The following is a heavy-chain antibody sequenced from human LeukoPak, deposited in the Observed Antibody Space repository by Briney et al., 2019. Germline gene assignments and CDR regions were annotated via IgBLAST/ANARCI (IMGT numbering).Heavy chain of an antibody. CDR2: IYPDVSDT. J-gene: IGHJ4*02. CDR3: ARQYYDFWSGYPRQTYYFDY. CDR1: GYSFSSYS. Sequence: GESLKISCKGLGYSFSSYSIGWVRQMPGKGVEWMGIIYPDVSDTRYSPSFQGQVTISADKSFSTAYLQWSSLKASDTAMYYCARQYYDFWSGYPRQTYYFDYWGQGTLVTVSS. D-gene: IGHD3-3*01. V-gene: IGHV5-51*01.